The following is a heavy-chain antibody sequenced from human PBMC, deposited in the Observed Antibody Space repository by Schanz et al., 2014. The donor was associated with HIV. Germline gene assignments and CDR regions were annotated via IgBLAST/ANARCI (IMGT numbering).Heavy chain of an antibody. CDR1: GYIFTSNG. CDR2: ISAYNGKT. Sequence: QVQLVQSGAEVKKPGASVKVSCKASGYIFTSNGISWVRQAPGQGLEWMGWISAYNGKTNYARKVQGRVTMTTDTSTTTAYMELRSLRSDDTAVYYCARGARDCTNGVCGGYYFDYWGQGTLVTVSS. J-gene: IGHJ4*02. V-gene: IGHV1-18*01. D-gene: IGHD2-8*01. CDR3: ARGARDCTNGVCGGYYFDY.